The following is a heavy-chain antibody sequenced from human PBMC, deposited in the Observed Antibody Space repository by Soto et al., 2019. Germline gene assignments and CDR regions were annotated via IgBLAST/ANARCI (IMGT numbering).Heavy chain of an antibody. CDR1: GGSISSRNW. CDR3: ARDHYPDNVEQARWFDP. CDR2: IYHTGST. D-gene: IGHD2-21*01. V-gene: IGHV4-4*02. J-gene: IGHJ5*02. Sequence: KPSETLSLTCSVSGGSISSRNWWSWVRQPTGKGLEWIGEIYHTGSTNYNPSLETRVSISVDNSSNQFSLRLTSVTAADTAVYYCARDHYPDNVEQARWFDPWGQGILVTVSS.